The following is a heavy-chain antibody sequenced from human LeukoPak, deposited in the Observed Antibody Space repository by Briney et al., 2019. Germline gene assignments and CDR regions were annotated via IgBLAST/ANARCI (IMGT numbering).Heavy chain of an antibody. CDR1: GFTFDDYA. D-gene: IGHD3-22*01. CDR3: ARDFYDSSGYLDY. Sequence: GGSLRLTCAASGFTFDDYAMHWVRQAPGKGLEWVSLISGDGGSTYYADSVKGRFTISRDNSKNSLYLQMNSLRTEDTALYYCARDFYDSSGYLDYWGQGTLVTVSS. J-gene: IGHJ4*02. CDR2: ISGDGGST. V-gene: IGHV3-43*02.